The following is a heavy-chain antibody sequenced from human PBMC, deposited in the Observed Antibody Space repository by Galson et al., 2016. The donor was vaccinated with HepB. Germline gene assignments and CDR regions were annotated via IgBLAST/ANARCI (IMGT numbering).Heavy chain of an antibody. Sequence: QSGAEVKKPGASVKVSCKASGYTFTNNGISWVRQAPGQGLEWMAWISAYSGNTNYAQKFQGRVTLTKDTSASTVYMELRSLRSDDTAMYYCARDRDAALDYWGQGALVTVSS. CDR3: ARDRDAALDY. J-gene: IGHJ4*02. V-gene: IGHV1-18*01. D-gene: IGHD6-13*01. CDR2: ISAYSGNT. CDR1: GYTFTNNG.